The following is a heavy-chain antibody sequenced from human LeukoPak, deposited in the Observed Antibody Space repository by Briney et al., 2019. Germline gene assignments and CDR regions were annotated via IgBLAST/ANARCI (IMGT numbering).Heavy chain of an antibody. CDR1: GFALSSHW. V-gene: IGHV3-7*03. CDR2: VNRDGSET. Sequence: GGSLRLSCAASGFALSSHWMTWVRQVPGRGPEWVANVNRDGSETYYLDSVKGRFTISKDNAKNSLYLQMNSLRAEDTALYHCARNNGMDVWGQGTTIIVSS. J-gene: IGHJ6*02. CDR3: ARNNGMDV.